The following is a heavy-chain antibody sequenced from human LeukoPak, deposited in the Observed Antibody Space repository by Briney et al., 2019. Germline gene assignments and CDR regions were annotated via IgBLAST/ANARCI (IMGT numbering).Heavy chain of an antibody. CDR2: ISCSGGST. D-gene: IGHD3-16*01. CDR3: AKGLGGAHTQWFDP. J-gene: IGHJ5*02. V-gene: IGHV3-23*01. CDR1: GCTFSSYA. Sequence: GGSLRLSCAASGCTFSSYAMSWVRQAPGKGLEWVSAISCSGGSTYYADSVKGGFTISRDNSKKTLYLQMNSLRAEDTAVYYCAKGLGGAHTQWFDPWGQGTLVTVSS.